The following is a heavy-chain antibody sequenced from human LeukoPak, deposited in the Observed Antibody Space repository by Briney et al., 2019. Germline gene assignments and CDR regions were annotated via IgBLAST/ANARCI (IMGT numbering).Heavy chain of an antibody. CDR1: GFTFSSYE. V-gene: IGHV3-48*03. CDR2: IGSSGSTI. CDR3: AELGITMIGGV. D-gene: IGHD3-10*02. Sequence: GGSLRLSCAASGFTFSSYEMNWVRQAPGKGLEWVSYIGSSGSTIYYADSVKGRFTISRDNAKNSLYLQMNSLGAEDTAVYYCAELGITMIGGVWGKGTTVTISS. J-gene: IGHJ6*04.